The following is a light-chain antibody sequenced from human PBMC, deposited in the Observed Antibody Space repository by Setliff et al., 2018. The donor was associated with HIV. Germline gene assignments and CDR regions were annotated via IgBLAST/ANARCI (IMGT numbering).Light chain of an antibody. V-gene: IGLV2-14*01. CDR2: EVS. CDR1: SSDVGGYTY. Sequence: QSVLTQPASVSGSPGQSITISCTGTSSDVGGYTYVSWYQQHPGKAPKLMIHEVSNRPPGVSNRFSGSKSGNTASLTISGLRAEDEANYYCTSYTSSSTLVVFGGGTKVTVL. CDR3: TSYTSSSTLVV. J-gene: IGLJ2*01.